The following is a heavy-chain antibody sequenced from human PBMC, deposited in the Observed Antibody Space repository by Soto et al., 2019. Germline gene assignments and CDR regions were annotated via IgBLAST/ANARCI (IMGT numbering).Heavy chain of an antibody. Sequence: GGSLRLSCAASGFTFSSYGMHWVRQAPGKGLEWVAVISYDGSNKYYADSVKGRFTNSRDNSKNTLYLQMNSLRAEDTAVYYCAKCLRVAAAGSLPLGFDYWGQGT. CDR1: GFTFSSYG. D-gene: IGHD6-13*01. V-gene: IGHV3-30*18. J-gene: IGHJ4*02. CDR2: ISYDGSNK. CDR3: AKCLRVAAAGSLPLGFDY.